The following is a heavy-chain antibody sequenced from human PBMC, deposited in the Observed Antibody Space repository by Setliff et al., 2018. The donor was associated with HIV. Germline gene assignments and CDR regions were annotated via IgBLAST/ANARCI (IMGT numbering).Heavy chain of an antibody. D-gene: IGHD3-22*01. J-gene: IGHJ4*02. CDR2: IHTSGST. CDR1: GDSISSGSYY. CDR3: ARHDSGGYYSLDY. Sequence: SETLSLTCSVSGDSISSGSYYWNWIRQSAGKGLEWIGHIHTSGSTNYNPSLKSRVTISVDASKNQFSLKLSSVTAADTAVYYCARHDSGGYYSLDYWGQGTLVTVSS. V-gene: IGHV4-61*09.